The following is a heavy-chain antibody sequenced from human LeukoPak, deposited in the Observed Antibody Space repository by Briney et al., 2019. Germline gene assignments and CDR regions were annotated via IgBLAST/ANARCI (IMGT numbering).Heavy chain of an antibody. CDR1: GLTYNRDW. Sequence: GGSLRLSCISSGLTYNRDWMGWLRQAPGKGLEWLAHIKPDESRIFYADSVKVRFAISRDNAKNSVYLQMNSLRAEDTAVYFCARLILWETSNAFDIWGQGTMVTVSS. J-gene: IGHJ3*02. CDR2: IKPDESRI. D-gene: IGHD1-26*01. CDR3: ARLILWETSNAFDI. V-gene: IGHV3-7*03.